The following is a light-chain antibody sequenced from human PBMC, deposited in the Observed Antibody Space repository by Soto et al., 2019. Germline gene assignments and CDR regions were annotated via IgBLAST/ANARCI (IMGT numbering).Light chain of an antibody. CDR3: SAWDDSLNGQV. J-gene: IGLJ2*01. CDR2: SGH. V-gene: IGLV1-44*01. CDR1: SSNIGGQT. Sequence: QSVLTQPPSVSGTPGQSVTISCSGSSSNIGGQTVSWYQQLPGTAPHLLIYSGHQRPSGVPDRSSASKSGSSASLAISGLQAEDEGDYYCSAWDDSLNGQVFGGGTKVTVL.